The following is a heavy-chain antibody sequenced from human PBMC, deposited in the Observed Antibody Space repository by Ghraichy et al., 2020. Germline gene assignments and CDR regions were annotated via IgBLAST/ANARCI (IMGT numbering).Heavy chain of an antibody. D-gene: IGHD3-22*01. CDR2: ERYSVTN. V-gene: IGHV4-39*01. CDR1: GASVSSSSFY. Sequence: SQTLSLTCSVSGASVSSSSFYWVWVRQPPGKGLEWIGSERYSVTNYYNVSLMSRVTISIDTSRNQFSLKMTSLTAADTAVYYCASRRHDSSGYYPVDYWGQGTLVSVSS. CDR3: ASRRHDSSGYYPVDY. J-gene: IGHJ4*02.